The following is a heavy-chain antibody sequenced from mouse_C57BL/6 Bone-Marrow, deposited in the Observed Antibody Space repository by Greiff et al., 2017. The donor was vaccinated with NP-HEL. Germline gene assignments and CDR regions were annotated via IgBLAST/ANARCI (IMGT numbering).Heavy chain of an antibody. J-gene: IGHJ2*01. CDR3: ARYPYGSSYVGY. CDR2: IYPRSGNT. Sequence: VQLQQSGAELARPGASVKLSCKASGYTFTSYGISWVKQRTGQGLEWIGEIYPRSGNTYYNEKFKGKATLPADKSSRTAYMELRSLPSEDSAVEGCARYPYGSSYVGYWGQGTTLTVSS. V-gene: IGHV1-81*01. CDR1: GYTFTSYG. D-gene: IGHD1-1*01.